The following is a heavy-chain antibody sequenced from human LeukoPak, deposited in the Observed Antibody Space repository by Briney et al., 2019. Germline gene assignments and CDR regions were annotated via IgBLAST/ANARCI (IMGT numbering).Heavy chain of an antibody. Sequence: ASVKVSCKASGYTFTGSGISWVRQAPGQGLEWMGWISAYNGNTNYAQKLQGRVTMTTDTSTSAAYMELRSLRSDDTAVYYCAREASSSSVIDYWGQGTLVTVSS. CDR2: ISAYNGNT. J-gene: IGHJ4*02. V-gene: IGHV1-18*01. D-gene: IGHD6-6*01. CDR1: GYTFTGSG. CDR3: AREASSSSVIDY.